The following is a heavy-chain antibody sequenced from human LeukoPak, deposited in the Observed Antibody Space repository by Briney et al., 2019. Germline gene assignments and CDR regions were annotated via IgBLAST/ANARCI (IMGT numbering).Heavy chain of an antibody. CDR1: GGSISSSSYY. V-gene: IGHV4-39*01. D-gene: IGHD3-10*01. CDR2: IYYSGST. Sequence: SETLSLTCTVSGGSISSSSYYWGWIRQPPGKGLEWIGSIYYSGSTYYNPSLKSRVTISVDTSKNQFSLKLSSVTAADTAVYYCARQRFGVYNWFDPWGQGTLVTVSS. J-gene: IGHJ5*02. CDR3: ARQRFGVYNWFDP.